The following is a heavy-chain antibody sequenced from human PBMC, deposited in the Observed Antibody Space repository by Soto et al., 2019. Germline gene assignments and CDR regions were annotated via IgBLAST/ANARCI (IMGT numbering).Heavy chain of an antibody. CDR3: AHIRGAGAYYYYPMDV. Sequence: SGPTLGNPRQTLTLTCTFSGFSLTTPGMWVSWIRQPPGKALEWLAVIDWDDDKYYSTSLKTRLSISMGTSKNQVVLEMTNVAPVDTATYSCAHIRGAGAYYYYPMDVWGQGTTVTVSS. CDR2: IDWDDDK. J-gene: IGHJ6*02. V-gene: IGHV2-70*12. D-gene: IGHD3-10*01. CDR1: GFSLTTPGMW.